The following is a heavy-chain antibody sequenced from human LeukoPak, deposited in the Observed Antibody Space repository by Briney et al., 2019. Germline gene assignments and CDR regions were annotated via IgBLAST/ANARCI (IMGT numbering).Heavy chain of an antibody. CDR1: GGSIGVYY. Sequence: PSETLSLTCSVSGGSIGVYYWSWIRQPAGKGLEWIGRIYTSGSTNYNPSLKSRVTMSVDTSKNQFSLKLSSVTAADTAVYYCARDPPWWGDAFDIWGQGTMVTVSS. J-gene: IGHJ3*02. V-gene: IGHV4-4*07. D-gene: IGHD2-15*01. CDR2: IYTSGST. CDR3: ARDPPWWGDAFDI.